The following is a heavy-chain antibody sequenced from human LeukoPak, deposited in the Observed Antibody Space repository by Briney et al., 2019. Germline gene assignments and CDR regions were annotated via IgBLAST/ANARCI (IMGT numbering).Heavy chain of an antibody. CDR2: INPNSGGT. D-gene: IGHD3-16*01. CDR1: GYTFTGYY. Sequence: ASVKVSCKASGYTFTGYYMHWVRQAPGQGLEWMGWINPNSGGTNYAQKFQGRVTMARDTSISTAYMELSRLRSDDTAVYYCARSADRWGAYNWFDPWGQGTLATVSS. J-gene: IGHJ5*02. CDR3: ARSADRWGAYNWFDP. V-gene: IGHV1-2*02.